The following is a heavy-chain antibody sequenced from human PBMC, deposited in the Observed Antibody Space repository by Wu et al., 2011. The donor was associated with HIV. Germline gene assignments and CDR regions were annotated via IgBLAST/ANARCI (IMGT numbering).Heavy chain of an antibody. D-gene: IGHD1-1*01. V-gene: IGHV1-46*01. CDR3: RERDNRSLTKRYYFHY. CDR1: GYTLTDYY. CDR2: INPYADSA. J-gene: IGHJ4*02. Sequence: QVQLVQSGAEVKKPGASVKVSCKASGYTLTDYYMHWVRQAPGHGLEWVGLINPYADSAKYAQKFQGRVTMTRDTSTRTVYMELNSLRSDDTAVYYCRERDNRSLTKRYYFHYVGPGNPGTPSPQ.